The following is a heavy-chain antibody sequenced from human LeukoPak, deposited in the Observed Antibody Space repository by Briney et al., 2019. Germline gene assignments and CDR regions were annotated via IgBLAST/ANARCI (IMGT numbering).Heavy chain of an antibody. D-gene: IGHD3-9*01. V-gene: IGHV3-7*01. J-gene: IGHJ4*02. Sequence: GGSLRLSCTASGFSFSGYWMSWVRQAPGKGLEWVANINQDGSAQYYVDSVKGQFTISRDSAKNSLYLQMNSLRVEDTAVYYCARDSESWTETGPRFDYWGQGTLVTVSS. CDR2: INQDGSAQ. CDR3: ARDSESWTETGPRFDY. CDR1: GFSFSGYW.